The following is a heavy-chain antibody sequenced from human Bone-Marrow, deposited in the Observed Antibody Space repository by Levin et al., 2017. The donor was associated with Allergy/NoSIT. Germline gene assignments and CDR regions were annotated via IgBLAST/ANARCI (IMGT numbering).Heavy chain of an antibody. J-gene: IGHJ4*02. D-gene: IGHD3-9*01. CDR2: ISSSTSLI. V-gene: IGHV3-48*01. Sequence: GESLKISCAASGFTFSTYSMNWVRQAPGKGLEWVSFISSSTSLIYYADSVKGRFTISRDNAKNSLYLQINSLRAEDTAVYYCARSPANFDWFFLFDCWGQGTLVTVSS. CDR1: GFTFSTYS. CDR3: ARSPANFDWFFLFDC.